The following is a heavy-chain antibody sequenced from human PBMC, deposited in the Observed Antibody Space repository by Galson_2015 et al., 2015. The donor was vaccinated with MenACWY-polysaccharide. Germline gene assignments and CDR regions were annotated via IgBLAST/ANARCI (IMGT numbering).Heavy chain of an antibody. Sequence: SLRLSCAASGFTFSSYWMSWVRQAPGKGLEWVANIKQDGSEKYYVDSVKGRFTISRDNAKNSLYLQMNSLRAEDTAVYYCARSDDTYYYDSSGFDYSGQGTLVTVSS. D-gene: IGHD3-22*01. CDR3: ARSDDTYYYDSSGFDY. CDR2: IKQDGSEK. V-gene: IGHV3-7*01. J-gene: IGHJ4*02. CDR1: GFTFSSYW.